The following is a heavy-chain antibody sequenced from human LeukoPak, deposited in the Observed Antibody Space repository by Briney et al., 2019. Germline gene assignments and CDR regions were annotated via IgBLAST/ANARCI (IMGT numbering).Heavy chain of an antibody. V-gene: IGHV4-59*01. CDR2: VSSNGNT. D-gene: IGHD1-14*01. Sequence: SETLSLTCTVSGGSIYNNYWTWIRQPPGKGLEWIGYVSSNGNTNYSPSLKSRVTMSIETSRSQFSLTVTSVTAADTAVYYCASGTFDGPLYGTYWYFHFWGRGTLVTVSS. J-gene: IGHJ2*01. CDR1: GGSIYNNY. CDR3: ASGTFDGPLYGTYWYFHF.